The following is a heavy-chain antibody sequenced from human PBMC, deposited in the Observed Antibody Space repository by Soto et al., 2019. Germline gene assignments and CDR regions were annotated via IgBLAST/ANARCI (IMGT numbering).Heavy chain of an antibody. Sequence: GGSLRLSCAASGFTFSSYAMSWVRQAPGKGLEWVSAISGSGGSTYYADSVKGRFTISRDNSKNTLYLQMNSLRAEDTAVYYCAKAYRVVPAAPYYYYGMDVWGQGTTVTVYS. CDR1: GFTFSSYA. V-gene: IGHV3-23*01. J-gene: IGHJ6*02. CDR2: ISGSGGST. D-gene: IGHD2-2*01. CDR3: AKAYRVVPAAPYYYYGMDV.